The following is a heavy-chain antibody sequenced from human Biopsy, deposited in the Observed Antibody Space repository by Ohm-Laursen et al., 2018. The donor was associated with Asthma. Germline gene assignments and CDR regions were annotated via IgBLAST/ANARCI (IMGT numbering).Heavy chain of an antibody. CDR3: ARGYSGTDRIVYYYSGMEV. J-gene: IGHJ6*02. CDR1: GDSLGSFINYA. D-gene: IGHD5-12*01. V-gene: IGHV1-69*13. CDR2: LIPVLGTA. Sequence: ASVKVSCNASGDSLGSFINYAISWVRQAPRQGLEWMGGLIPVLGTADYAPMFEGRVTITADESTSTAYLELTSLRFEDTAVYYCARGYSGTDRIVYYYSGMEVWGQGPRSPSP.